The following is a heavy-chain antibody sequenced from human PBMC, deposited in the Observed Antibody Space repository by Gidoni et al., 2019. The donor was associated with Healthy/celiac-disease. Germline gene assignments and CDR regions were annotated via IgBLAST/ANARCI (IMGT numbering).Heavy chain of an antibody. Sequence: EVQLVESGGGLVQPGGSLRLSCAASGFTVSSNYISWVRQAPGKGLEWVSVIYSGGSTYYADSVKGRFTISRHNSKNTLYLQMNSLRAEDTAVYYCARKTEGYYYDSSGYPANGAFDIWGQGTMVTVSS. V-gene: IGHV3-53*04. CDR2: IYSGGST. D-gene: IGHD3-22*01. J-gene: IGHJ3*02. CDR1: GFTVSSNY. CDR3: ARKTEGYYYDSSGYPANGAFDI.